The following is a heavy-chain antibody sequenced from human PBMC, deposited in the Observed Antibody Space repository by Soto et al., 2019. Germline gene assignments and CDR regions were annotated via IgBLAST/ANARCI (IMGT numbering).Heavy chain of an antibody. CDR2: IFPKFGTT. CDR3: EAEMTFGKLSVV. J-gene: IGHJ6*02. V-gene: IGHV1-69*01. Sequence: QVELVQSGAEVKKPGSSVKVSCKASGDTDTNYVISWVRQAPGQGLEWMGGIFPKFGTTYSAQKLQDRLTITADESTSTVYMQLSSLRLDDTAVYYCEAEMTFGKLSVVWGQGTTVTVSS. D-gene: IGHD3-16*02. CDR1: GDTDTNYV.